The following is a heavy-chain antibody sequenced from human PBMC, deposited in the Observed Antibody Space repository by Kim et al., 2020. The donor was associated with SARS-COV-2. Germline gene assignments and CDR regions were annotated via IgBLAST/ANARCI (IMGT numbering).Heavy chain of an antibody. Sequence: GGSLRLSCAASGFTFGSYEINWVRQAPGKGLEWVSYINSSGGTKYYADSVKGRITISRDNAKSSLYLQMNSLRADDTAVYYCVRGDRVGTVNTMALMYWGQGTLVTVSS. V-gene: IGHV3-48*03. CDR3: VRGDRVGTVNTMALMY. J-gene: IGHJ4*02. CDR1: GFTFGSYE. D-gene: IGHD4-4*01. CDR2: INSSGGTK.